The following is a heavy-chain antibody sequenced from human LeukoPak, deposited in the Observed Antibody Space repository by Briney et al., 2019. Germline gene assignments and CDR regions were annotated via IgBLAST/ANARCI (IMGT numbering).Heavy chain of an antibody. D-gene: IGHD3-9*01. CDR1: GFTFSSYA. Sequence: GGSLRLSCAASGFTFSSYAMSWVRQAPGKGLEWVSAISGSGGSTYYADPVKGRFTISRDNSKNTLYLQMNSLRAEDTAVYYCARGYYDILTGFDYWGQGTLVTVSS. CDR2: ISGSGGST. CDR3: ARGYYDILTGFDY. V-gene: IGHV3-23*01. J-gene: IGHJ4*02.